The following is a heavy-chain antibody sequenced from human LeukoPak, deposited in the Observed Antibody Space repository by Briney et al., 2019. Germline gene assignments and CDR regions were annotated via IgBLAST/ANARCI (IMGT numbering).Heavy chain of an antibody. CDR1: GFTFSSYW. V-gene: IGHV3-7*03. J-gene: IGHJ4*02. CDR2: INRDGSDK. D-gene: IGHD2-2*01. CDR3: AKDRFCSSTSCYENFLDS. Sequence: GGSLRLSCAASGFTFSSYWMSWVRQAPGKGLEWVANINRDGSDKNYVDSAKGRLTISRDNAKNSLYLQMNSLRAEDTAVYYCAKDRFCSSTSCYENFLDSWGQGTLVTVSS.